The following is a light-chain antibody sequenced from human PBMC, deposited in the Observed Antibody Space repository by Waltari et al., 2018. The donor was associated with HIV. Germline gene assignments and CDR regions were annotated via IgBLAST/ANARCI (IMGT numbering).Light chain of an antibody. J-gene: IGLJ1*01. Sequence: QSALIQPPSVSGSPGQSVTISCTGTSSDVGSYDCVSWYQQHPGKAPKLIIFEVTTRPSGVPDRFSASKSGNTASLTVSGLQAEDEADYYCCSYAGGNNYVFGTGTKVTVL. CDR2: EVT. V-gene: IGLV2-8*01. CDR1: SSDVGSYDC. CDR3: CSYAGGNNYV.